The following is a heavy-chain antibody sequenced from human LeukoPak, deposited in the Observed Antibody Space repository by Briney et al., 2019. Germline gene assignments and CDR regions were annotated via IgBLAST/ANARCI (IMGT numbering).Heavy chain of an antibody. D-gene: IGHD1-14*01. Sequence: SVKVSCKASGGTFSSYAISWVRQAPGQGLEWMGRIIPILGIANYAQKFQGRVTITADKSTSTAYMELCSLRSEDTAVYYCAIAAGYFDYWGQGTLVTVSS. CDR1: GGTFSSYA. J-gene: IGHJ4*02. CDR3: AIAAGYFDY. CDR2: IIPILGIA. V-gene: IGHV1-69*04.